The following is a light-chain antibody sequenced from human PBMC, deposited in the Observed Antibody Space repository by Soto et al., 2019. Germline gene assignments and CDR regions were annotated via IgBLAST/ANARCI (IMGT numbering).Light chain of an antibody. J-gene: IGKJ2*01. Sequence: DIQMTQSPSPLSASVGDRVTITCRASQSISSWLAWYQQKPGKAPNLLVYEASTLQSGVASRFSGSGSGTEFSLTISSLKPDDFATYYCQQYHSSPYTFGQGTRLEIK. V-gene: IGKV1-5*03. CDR1: QSISSW. CDR3: QQYHSSPYT. CDR2: EAS.